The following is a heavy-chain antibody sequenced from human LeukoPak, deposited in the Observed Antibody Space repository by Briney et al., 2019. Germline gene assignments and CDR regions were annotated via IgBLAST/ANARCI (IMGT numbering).Heavy chain of an antibody. J-gene: IGHJ4*02. D-gene: IGHD3-22*01. CDR1: GGSFSGYY. CDR3: ARGNYYDSSGHPFDY. CDR2: INHSGST. V-gene: IGHV4-34*01. Sequence: PSETLSLTCAVYGGSFSGYYWSWIRQPPGKGLEWIGEINHSGSTNYNPTLKSRVTISVDTSKNQFSLKLSSVTAADTAVYYCARGNYYDSSGHPFDYWGQGTLVTVSP.